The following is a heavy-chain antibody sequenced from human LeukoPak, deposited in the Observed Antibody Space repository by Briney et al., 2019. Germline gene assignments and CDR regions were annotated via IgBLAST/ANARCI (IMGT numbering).Heavy chain of an antibody. J-gene: IGHJ6*02. CDR1: GFTFSSYW. V-gene: IGHV3-7*01. CDR3: ARDLVLWFGEPHMDV. Sequence: GGSLRLSCAASGFTFSSYWMSWVRQAPGKGLEWVANIKQDGSEKYYVDSVKGRFTISRDNAKNSLYLQMNSLSAEDTAVYYCARDLVLWFGEPHMDVWGQGPRSPSP. CDR2: IKQDGSEK. D-gene: IGHD3-10*01.